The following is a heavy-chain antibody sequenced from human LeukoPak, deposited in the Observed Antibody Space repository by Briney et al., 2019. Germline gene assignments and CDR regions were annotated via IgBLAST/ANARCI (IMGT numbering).Heavy chain of an antibody. CDR3: ARDLRSGIAVAGFDY. J-gene: IGHJ4*02. Sequence: SVKVSCKASGGTFSSYAISWERQAPGQGLEWMGGIIPIFGTANYAQKFQGRVTITADESTSTAYMELSSLRSEDTAVYYCARDLRSGIAVAGFDYWGQGTLVTVSS. CDR1: GGTFSSYA. D-gene: IGHD6-19*01. CDR2: IIPIFGTA. V-gene: IGHV1-69*01.